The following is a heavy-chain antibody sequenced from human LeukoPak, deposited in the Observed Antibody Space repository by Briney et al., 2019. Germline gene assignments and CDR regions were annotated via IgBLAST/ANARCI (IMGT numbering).Heavy chain of an antibody. CDR2: IIPILGIA. CDR1: GGTFSSYA. CDR3: ARVTAYCSTTSCHDY. V-gene: IGHV1-69*04. D-gene: IGHD2-8*01. Sequence: SVKVSCKASGGTFSSYAISWVRQAPGQGLEWMGRIIPILGIANYAQKFQGRVTITADKSTSTAYMELSSLRSDDTAVYYCARVTAYCSTTSCHDYWGQGTLVTVSS. J-gene: IGHJ4*02.